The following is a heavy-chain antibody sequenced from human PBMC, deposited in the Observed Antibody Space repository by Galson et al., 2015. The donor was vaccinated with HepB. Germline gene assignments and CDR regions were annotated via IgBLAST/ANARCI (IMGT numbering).Heavy chain of an antibody. CDR2: ISYDGSNK. D-gene: IGHD6-19*01. V-gene: IGHV3-30*04. CDR1: GFTFSSYA. J-gene: IGHJ4*02. CDR3: ARDVGPKGSGWYDY. Sequence: SLRLSCAASGFTFSSYAMHWVRQAPGKGLEWVAVISYDGSNKYYADSVKGRFTISRDNSKDTLYLQMNSLRAEDTAVYYCARDVGPKGSGWYDYWGQGTLVTVSS.